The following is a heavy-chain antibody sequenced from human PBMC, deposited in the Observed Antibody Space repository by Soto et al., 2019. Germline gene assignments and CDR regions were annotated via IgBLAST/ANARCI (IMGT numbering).Heavy chain of an antibody. V-gene: IGHV4-4*02. J-gene: IGHJ5*02. Sequence: QVHLEESGPRLVKPSGTLSLTCAVSSGSISSNWWSWVRQPPGKGLEWIGEIYHSGSTNYNPSLQSRVTLSVDKSRTYFSLDLSSVTAADTAVYYCSSQTYSYAWHHWGQGIQVTVSS. D-gene: IGHD3-16*01. CDR1: SGSISSNW. CDR2: IYHSGST. CDR3: SSQTYSYAWHH.